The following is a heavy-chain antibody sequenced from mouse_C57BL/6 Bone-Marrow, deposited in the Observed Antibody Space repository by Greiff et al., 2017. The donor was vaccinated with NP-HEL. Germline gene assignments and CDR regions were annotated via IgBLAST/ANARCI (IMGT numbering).Heavy chain of an antibody. J-gene: IGHJ4*01. CDR1: GFTFSSYG. D-gene: IGHD1-1*01. V-gene: IGHV5-6*02. CDR3: ERRDNTVVKGAMDY. Sequence: EVKLVESGGDLVKPGGSLKLSCAASGFTFSSYGMSWVRQTPDKRLEWVATISSGGSYTYYPDSVKGRFTISRDNAKNTLYLQMSSLKSEDTAMYYCERRDNTVVKGAMDYWGQGTSVTVSS. CDR2: ISSGGSYT.